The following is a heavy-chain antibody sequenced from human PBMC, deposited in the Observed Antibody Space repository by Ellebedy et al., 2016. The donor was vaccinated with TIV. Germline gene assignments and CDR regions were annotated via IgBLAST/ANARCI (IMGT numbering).Heavy chain of an antibody. J-gene: IGHJ4*02. D-gene: IGHD2-15*01. V-gene: IGHV3-30-3*01. CDR3: AKGGGSSCYSRSDY. CDR2: ISYDGRNK. Sequence: GGSLRLSCAASGFTFSSYAMHWVRQAPGKGLEWVAVISYDGRNKYYGDSVKGRFTISRDNSKDTLYLEMNSLRAEDTAVYYCAKGGGSSCYSRSDYWGQGILVTVSS. CDR1: GFTFSSYA.